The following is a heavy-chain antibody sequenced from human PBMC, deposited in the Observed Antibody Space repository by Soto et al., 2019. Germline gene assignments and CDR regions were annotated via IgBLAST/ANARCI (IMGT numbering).Heavy chain of an antibody. D-gene: IGHD3-22*01. CDR2: ISGSGGST. Sequence: PGGSLRLSCAASGFTFSSYAMSWVRQAPGKGLEWVSAISGSGGSTYYADSVKGRFTISRDNSKNTLYLQMNSLRAEDTAVYYCAKDFSAGSKSHTFTSVVVITTHLDYWGQGT. J-gene: IGHJ4*02. V-gene: IGHV3-23*01. CDR1: GFTFSSYA. CDR3: AKDFSAGSKSHTFTSVVVITTHLDY.